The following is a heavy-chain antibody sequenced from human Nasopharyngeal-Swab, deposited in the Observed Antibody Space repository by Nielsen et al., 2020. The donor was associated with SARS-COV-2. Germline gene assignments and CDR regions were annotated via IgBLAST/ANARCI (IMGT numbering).Heavy chain of an antibody. CDR1: GYTFTGYY. D-gene: IGHD6-19*01. CDR2: INPNSGGT. V-gene: IGHV1-2*06. Sequence: ASVKVSCKASGYTFTGYYMHWVRQAPGQGLEWMGRINPNSGGTNYAQKFQGRATMTRDTSISTAYMELSRLRSDDTAVYYCARANLYSSGWYIPDYWGQGTLVTVSS. CDR3: ARANLYSSGWYIPDY. J-gene: IGHJ4*02.